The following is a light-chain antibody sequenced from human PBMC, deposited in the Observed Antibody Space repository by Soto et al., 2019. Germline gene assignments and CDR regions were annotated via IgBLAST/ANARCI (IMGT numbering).Light chain of an antibody. CDR1: QDITNH. CDR2: DAS. CDR3: QQFDNPPYT. J-gene: IGKJ2*01. Sequence: IQMTQSPSSLSASVGDRVTITCQASQDITNHLNWYQQRPGKAPKLLIYDASNLETGVPTRFSGGGSGTHFTFTIISLQPEDIATYYCQQFDNPPYTFGQGARLEIK. V-gene: IGKV1-33*01.